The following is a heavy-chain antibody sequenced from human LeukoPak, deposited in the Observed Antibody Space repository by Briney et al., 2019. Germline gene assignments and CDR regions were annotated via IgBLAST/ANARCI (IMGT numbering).Heavy chain of an antibody. V-gene: IGHV4-39*01. J-gene: IGHJ4*02. CDR2: IYHSGST. CDR3: ARQDRSVGAATKDF. D-gene: IGHD1-26*01. CDR1: GDSISSKSYY. Sequence: KPSETLSLTCTVSGDSISSKSYYWGWIRQPPGEGLEWIGNIYHSGSTYYNPSLRSRITISVDTSKNQFSLKLTSVTAADTAIYYCARQDRSVGAATKDFWGQGILVTVSS.